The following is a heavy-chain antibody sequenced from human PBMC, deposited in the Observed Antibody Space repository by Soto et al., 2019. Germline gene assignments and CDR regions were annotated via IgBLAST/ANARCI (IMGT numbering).Heavy chain of an antibody. CDR3: ARVGSSSLFDY. CDR2: ISSSSSYT. D-gene: IGHD6-13*01. Sequence: GSVRLSFAASGFTCSDYYMSWIRQAPGKGLEWVSYISSSSSYTNYADSVKGRFTISRDNAKNSLYLQMNSLRAEDTAVYYCARVGSSSLFDYWGQGTLVTVSS. J-gene: IGHJ4*02. V-gene: IGHV3-11*06. CDR1: GFTCSDYY.